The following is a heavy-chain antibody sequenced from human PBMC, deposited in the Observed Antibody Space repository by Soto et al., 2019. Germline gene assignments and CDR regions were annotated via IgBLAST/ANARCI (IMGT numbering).Heavy chain of an antibody. V-gene: IGHV1-18*04. CDR2: ISAKNDDT. J-gene: IGHJ5*02. CDR3: ARKGRFCTGGVCYSNWFDP. CDR1: GYTFTSFG. Sequence: ASVKVSCKASGYTFTSFGISWVRQAPGQGLEWMGWISAKNDDTKYAQKIQGRVTMTTDTSTSTAYMELRSLRSDDTAVYYCARKGRFCTGGVCYSNWFDPWGPGTLVTVSS. D-gene: IGHD2-8*02.